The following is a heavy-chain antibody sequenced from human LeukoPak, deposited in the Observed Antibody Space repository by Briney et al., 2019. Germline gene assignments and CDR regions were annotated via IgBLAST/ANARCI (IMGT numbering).Heavy chain of an antibody. CDR3: ARDKVNLGFDY. D-gene: IGHD4-11*01. CDR1: GGSFSGYY. V-gene: IGHV4-34*01. J-gene: IGHJ4*02. CDR2: INHSGST. Sequence: SETLSLTCAVYGGSFSGYYWSWIRQPPGKGLEWIGEINHSGSTNYNPSLKSRVTMSVDTSKNQFSLKLSSVTAADTAVYYCARDKVNLGFDYWGQGTLVTVSS.